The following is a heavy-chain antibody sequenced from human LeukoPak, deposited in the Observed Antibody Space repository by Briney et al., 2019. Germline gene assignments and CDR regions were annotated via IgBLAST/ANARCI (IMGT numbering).Heavy chain of an antibody. CDR1: GFTFSSYK. D-gene: IGHD4-23*01. V-gene: IGHV3-48*04. CDR2: ISSSSSTI. CDR3: ARDVVDYGGNSLSFDY. J-gene: IGHJ4*02. Sequence: GGSLRLSCAASGFTFSSYKMNRVRQAPGKGLEWVSYISSSSSTIYYADSVKGRFTISRDNAKNSLYLQMNSLRAEDTAVYYCARDVVDYGGNSLSFDYWGQGTLVTVSS.